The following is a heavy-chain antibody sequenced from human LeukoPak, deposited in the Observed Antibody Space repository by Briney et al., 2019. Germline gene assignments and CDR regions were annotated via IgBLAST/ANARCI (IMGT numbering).Heavy chain of an antibody. D-gene: IGHD5-12*01. CDR3: AEAGSGNKFDF. CDR2: ISGGGTST. J-gene: IGHJ4*02. V-gene: IGHV3-23*01. Sequence: GGSLRLSCAASGFTFSSYAMSWVRQAPGKGLEWVSVISGGGTSTFYADSVKGRFTISRDNSKNTMYLEMNSLRAEDTAMYYCAEAGSGNKFDFWGRGTRVTVSS. CDR1: GFTFSSYA.